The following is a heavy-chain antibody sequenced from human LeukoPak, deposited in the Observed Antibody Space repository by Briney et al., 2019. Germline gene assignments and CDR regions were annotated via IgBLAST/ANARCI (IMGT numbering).Heavy chain of an antibody. J-gene: IGHJ5*02. CDR2: IYYSGST. Sequence: SETLSLTCTASGGSISSSSYSWGWIRQPPGKGLEWIGSIYYSGSTYYNPSLKSRVTISVDTSKNQFSLKLSSVTAADTAVYYCARQTHIVVVVAAINWFDPWGQGTLVTVSS. V-gene: IGHV4-39*01. D-gene: IGHD2-15*01. CDR3: ARQTHIVVVVAAINWFDP. CDR1: GGSISSSSYS.